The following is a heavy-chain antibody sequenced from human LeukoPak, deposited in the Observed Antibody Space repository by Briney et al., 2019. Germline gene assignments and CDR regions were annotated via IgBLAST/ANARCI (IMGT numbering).Heavy chain of an antibody. CDR1: GYTFTDYY. D-gene: IGHD3-16*01. CDR2: IKTNSGAT. J-gene: IGHJ4*01. V-gene: IGHV1-2*02. CDR3: ARGRRILGGPENAGDFFDY. Sequence: GASVKVSCKASGYTFTDYYLLWVRQAPGQGLEWMGWIKTNSGATDYAQNFEARVTMTRDTSSGTAYLDLSSLTPDDTAVYYCARGRRILGGPENAGDFFDYWGQGTLVIVSS.